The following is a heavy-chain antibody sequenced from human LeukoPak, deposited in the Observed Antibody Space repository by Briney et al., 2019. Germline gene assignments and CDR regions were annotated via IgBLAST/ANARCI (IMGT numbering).Heavy chain of an antibody. D-gene: IGHD3-22*01. CDR1: GGSISSYY. CDR3: ARHQFDSTAYVDY. V-gene: IGHV4-59*08. CDR2: IYYSGST. Sequence: PSETLSLTCTVSGGSISSYYWSWIRQPPGKGLEWIGYIYYSGSTNYNPSLKSRVTISVDTSKNQFSLKLSSVTAADTAVYYCARHQFDSTAYVDYWGQGTLVTVSS. J-gene: IGHJ4*02.